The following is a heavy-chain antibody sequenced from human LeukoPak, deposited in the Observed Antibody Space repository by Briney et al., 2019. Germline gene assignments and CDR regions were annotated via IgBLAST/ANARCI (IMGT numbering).Heavy chain of an antibody. Sequence: SETLSLTCTVSGGSLSSYYWSWIRQPPAKGLEWTGYIYYSGSTNYNPSLTSRVTISVDTSKNQFSLKLRTVPAADTAVYYCARRGVVVPAPMNDAFDIWGQGTMVTVSS. CDR1: GGSLSSYY. V-gene: IGHV4-59*01. CDR2: IYYSGST. D-gene: IGHD2-2*01. CDR3: ARRGVVVPAPMNDAFDI. J-gene: IGHJ3*02.